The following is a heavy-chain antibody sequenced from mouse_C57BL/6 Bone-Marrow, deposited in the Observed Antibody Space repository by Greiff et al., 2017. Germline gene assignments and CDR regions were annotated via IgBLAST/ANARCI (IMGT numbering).Heavy chain of an antibody. CDR1: GYTFTSYW. V-gene: IGHV1-64*01. D-gene: IGHD1-1*01. CDR3: ARGGYYSSSHFDY. Sequence: QVQLQQPGAELVKPGASVTLSCKASGYTFTSYWMHWVKQRPGQGLEWIGMIHPNSGSTNYNEKLKSKATLTVDKSSSTAYMQLSSLTSEDSAVYYCARGGYYSSSHFDYWGQGTTLTVSS. CDR2: IHPNSGST. J-gene: IGHJ2*01.